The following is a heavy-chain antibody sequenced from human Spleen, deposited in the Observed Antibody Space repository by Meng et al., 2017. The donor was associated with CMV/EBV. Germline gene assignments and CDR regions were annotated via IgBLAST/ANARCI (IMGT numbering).Heavy chain of an antibody. D-gene: IGHD2-21*02. CDR1: GGSISSSTW. J-gene: IGHJ4*02. Sequence: QVQLQESGPELVKPSGTLSLTCAVSGGSISSSTWWSWVRQPPGKGLEWIGEIYHSGSTNYNPSLKSRVTRSVDKFKNQVSLKLGSVTAADTAVYYCARIERRRILKYCGSDCSTTDYWGQGTLVTVSS. V-gene: IGHV4-4*02. CDR2: IYHSGST. CDR3: ARIERRRILKYCGSDCSTTDY.